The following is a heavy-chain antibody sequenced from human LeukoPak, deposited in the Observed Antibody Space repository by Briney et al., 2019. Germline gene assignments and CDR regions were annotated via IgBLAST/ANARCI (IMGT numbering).Heavy chain of an antibody. CDR2: IRYDGSNK. CDR3: AKDRGSGYYFDY. J-gene: IGHJ4*02. V-gene: IGHV3-30*02. D-gene: IGHD6-19*01. CDR1: GFTFSSYS. Sequence: GGSLRLSCAASGFTFSSYSMNWVRQAPGKGLEWVAFIRYDGSNKYYADSVKGRFSISRDNSKNTLYLQMNSLRAEDTAVYYCAKDRGSGYYFDYWGQGTLVTVSS.